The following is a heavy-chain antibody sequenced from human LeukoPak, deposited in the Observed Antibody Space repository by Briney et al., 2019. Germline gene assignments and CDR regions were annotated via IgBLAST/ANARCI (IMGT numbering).Heavy chain of an antibody. V-gene: IGHV4-38-2*02. CDR1: GYSISSGYY. D-gene: IGHD6-6*01. CDR2: IYHSGST. J-gene: IGHJ4*02. Sequence: SETLSLTCTVSGYSISSGYYWGWIRQPPGKGLEWIGSIYHSGSTYYNPSLKSRVTISVDTSKNQFSLKLSSVTAADTAVYHCARTYSSSPFDYWGQGTLVTVSS. CDR3: ARTYSSSPFDY.